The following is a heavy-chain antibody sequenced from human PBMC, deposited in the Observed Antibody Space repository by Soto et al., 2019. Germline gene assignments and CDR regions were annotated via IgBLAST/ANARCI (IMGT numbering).Heavy chain of an antibody. CDR3: AKDSSRGSPYYFDY. CDR2: ISASGGST. Sequence: GGSLRLSCAASGFTLSSYAMSWVRQAPGKGLEWVSSISASGGSTYYADSVKGRFTISRDNSKNTLYLQMNSLRAEDTAIYYCAKDSSRGSPYYFDYWGQGTLVTVSS. D-gene: IGHD2-15*01. J-gene: IGHJ4*02. V-gene: IGHV3-23*01. CDR1: GFTLSSYA.